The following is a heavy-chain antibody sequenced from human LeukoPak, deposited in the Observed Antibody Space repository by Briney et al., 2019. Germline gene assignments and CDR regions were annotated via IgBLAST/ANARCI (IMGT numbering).Heavy chain of an antibody. CDR1: GGSFSGYY. J-gene: IGHJ4*02. CDR2: INHSGST. D-gene: IGHD3-22*01. V-gene: IGHV4-34*01. Sequence: SETLSLTCAVYGGSFSGYYWSWIRQPPGKGLEWIGEINHSGSTNYNPSLKSRVTVSVDTSKNQFSLRLSSVTAADTAVYYCARRDPYSYDSSGYHYGFDYGGQGIRVTVSS. CDR3: ARRDPYSYDSSGYHYGFDY.